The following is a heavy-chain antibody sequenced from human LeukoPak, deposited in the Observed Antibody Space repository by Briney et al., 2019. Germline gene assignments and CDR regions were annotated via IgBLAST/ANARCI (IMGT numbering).Heavy chain of an antibody. V-gene: IGHV3-48*03. D-gene: IGHD2/OR15-2a*01. J-gene: IGHJ3*02. CDR1: GFLFSSYD. CDR3: TRELSHSDAFDI. CDR2: NSSSGGTT. Sequence: TGGSLRLSCAASGFLFSSYDMNWVRQAPGKGLQCLSYNSSSGGTTYYADSVKGRFTISRDNAKNSLYLQSNSLRAEDTAIYYCTRELSHSDAFDIWGQGTMVTVSS.